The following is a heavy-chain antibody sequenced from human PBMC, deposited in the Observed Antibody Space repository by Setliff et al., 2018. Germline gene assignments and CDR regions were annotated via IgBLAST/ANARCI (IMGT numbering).Heavy chain of an antibody. CDR1: GGSISSHY. D-gene: IGHD3-22*01. J-gene: IGHJ1*01. V-gene: IGHV4-59*11. Sequence: SETLSLTCTVSGGSISSHYWSWIRQPPGKGLEWIGSIYYSGSTNYNPSLKSRVTISVDTSKNQFSLKLSSVTAADTAVYYCARDPGYYDIGSWGQGTLVTVSS. CDR3: ARDPGYYDIGS. CDR2: IYYSGST.